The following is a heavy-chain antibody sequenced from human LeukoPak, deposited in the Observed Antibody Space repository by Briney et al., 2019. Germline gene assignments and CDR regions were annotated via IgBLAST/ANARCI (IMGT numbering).Heavy chain of an antibody. Sequence: PSETLSLTCTVSGDSISGYYWSWIRQPPGKGLEWIGYIYYSGSTKYNSSLKSRVTISVDTSKNQFSLKLSSVTAADTAVYYCARDRQATTAYDAFDTWGRGTMVTVSS. J-gene: IGHJ3*02. CDR3: ARDRQATTAYDAFDT. CDR2: IYYSGST. D-gene: IGHD4-17*01. CDR1: GDSISGYY. V-gene: IGHV4-59*01.